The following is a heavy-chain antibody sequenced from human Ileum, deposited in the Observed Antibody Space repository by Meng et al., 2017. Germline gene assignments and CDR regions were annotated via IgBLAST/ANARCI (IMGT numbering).Heavy chain of an antibody. CDR1: GGSVSTSDYQ. CDR3: ARDHWGSLDY. V-gene: IGHV4-61*08. Sequence: VQLKVSGPGLVRPSETLSLICTVSGGSVSTSDYQWGWIRQPPGKGLEWIGYAGTNYNPSLKSRVTISVDTSKRQFSLKLTSVTAADTAVYYCARDHWGSLDYWGQGILVTVSS. CDR2: AGT. J-gene: IGHJ4*02. D-gene: IGHD7-27*01.